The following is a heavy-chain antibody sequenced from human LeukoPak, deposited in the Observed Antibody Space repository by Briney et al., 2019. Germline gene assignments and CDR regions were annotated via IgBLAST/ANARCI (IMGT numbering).Heavy chain of an antibody. J-gene: IGHJ3*02. D-gene: IGHD2-21*02. CDR3: ARSQVTADAFDI. V-gene: IGHV1-8*01. CDR2: MNPNSGNT. Sequence: GASVKVSCKASGYTFTSYDINWVRQATGQGLEWMGWMNPNSGNTGYAQKFQGRVTMTRNTSISTAYMELSSLRSEDTAVYYCARSQVTADAFDIWGQGTMVIVSS. CDR1: GYTFTSYD.